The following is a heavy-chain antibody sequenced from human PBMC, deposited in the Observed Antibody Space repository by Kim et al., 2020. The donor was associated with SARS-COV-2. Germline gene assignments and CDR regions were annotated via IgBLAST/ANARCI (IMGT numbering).Heavy chain of an antibody. CDR3: AREGENLDFWSGYYVDY. Sequence: VKGRFTISRDNAKNSLYLQMNSLRAEDTAVYYCAREGENLDFWSGYYVDYWGQGTLVTVSS. V-gene: IGHV3-21*01. D-gene: IGHD3-3*01. J-gene: IGHJ4*02.